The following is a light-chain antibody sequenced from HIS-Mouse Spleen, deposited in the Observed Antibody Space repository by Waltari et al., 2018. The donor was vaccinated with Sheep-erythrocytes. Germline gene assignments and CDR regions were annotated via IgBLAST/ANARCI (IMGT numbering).Light chain of an antibody. Sequence: QSVLTQPPSASGTPGQRVTISCSGSSSNLASKYVYWYQQLPDTAPKLLIYRNNQRPSGVPDRFSGSKSGTSASLAISGLRSEDEADYYCAAWDDSLSGNWVFGGGTKLTVL. CDR1: SSNLASKY. V-gene: IGLV1-47*01. J-gene: IGLJ3*02. CDR2: RNN. CDR3: AAWDDSLSGNWV.